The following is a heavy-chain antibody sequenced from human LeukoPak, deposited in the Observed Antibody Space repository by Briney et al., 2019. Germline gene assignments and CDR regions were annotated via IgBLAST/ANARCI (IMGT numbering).Heavy chain of an antibody. CDR1: GFTFNKAW. J-gene: IGHJ4*02. V-gene: IGHV3-15*01. CDR2: IKNKGDGGTT. D-gene: IGHD3-10*01. Sequence: GGSLRLSCAASGFTFNKAWMSWVRLAPGKGLEWVGRIKNKGDGGTTDYAAPVKGRFTVSRDDSKCTLYLQMSSLKTEDTAVYYCTTSGTPFEYWGQGTLVTVSS. CDR3: TTSGTPFEY.